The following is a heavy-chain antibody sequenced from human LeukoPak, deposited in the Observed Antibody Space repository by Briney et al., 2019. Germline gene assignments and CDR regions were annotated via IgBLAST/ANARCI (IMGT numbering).Heavy chain of an antibody. CDR2: IKEDGTDK. CDR3: ATDRSAFDI. CDR1: GFTFTNSW. J-gene: IGHJ3*02. V-gene: IGHV3-7*01. Sequence: GGSLRLSCAASGFTFTNSWMTWVRQAPGKGLEWVANIKEDGTDKYYVDSVKGRFTISRDNAKNSLYLQMNDLRAEDTAVYYCATDRSAFDIWGQGTMVTVSS.